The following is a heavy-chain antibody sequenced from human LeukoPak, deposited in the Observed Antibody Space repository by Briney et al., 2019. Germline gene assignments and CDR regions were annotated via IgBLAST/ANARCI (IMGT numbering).Heavy chain of an antibody. D-gene: IGHD2-2*01. CDR1: GYTFTSYG. CDR3: ARAGEYCLSTSCLYDYYYGMDV. CDR2: ISAYNGNT. J-gene: IGHJ6*02. Sequence: ASVKVSCKASGYTFTSYGLSWVRQVPGQGLGWMGWISAYNGNTNYAHKVQGRLTTTTDTSTSTAYMELRSLRSDDTAVYFCARAGEYCLSTSCLYDYYYGMDVWGQGTTVTVSS. V-gene: IGHV1-18*01.